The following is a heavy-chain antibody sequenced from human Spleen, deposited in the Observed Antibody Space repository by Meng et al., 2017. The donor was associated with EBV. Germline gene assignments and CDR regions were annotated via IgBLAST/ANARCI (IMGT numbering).Heavy chain of an antibody. CDR3: ARGDVVVEAATPPDR. Sequence: QVQLVQSGAEVKKPXSSVKVSCTASGGTFSSYAISWGRQAPGQGLEWMGGIIPIFGTTNYAQKFQGRVTITADESASTAYMQLSSLRSEDTAVYYCARGDVVVEAATPPDRWGQGTLVTVSS. J-gene: IGHJ5*02. CDR1: GGTFSSYA. D-gene: IGHD2-15*01. CDR2: IIPIFGTT. V-gene: IGHV1-69*01.